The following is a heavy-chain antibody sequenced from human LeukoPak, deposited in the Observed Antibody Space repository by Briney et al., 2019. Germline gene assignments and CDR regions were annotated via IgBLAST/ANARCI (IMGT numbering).Heavy chain of an antibody. Sequence: GSLRLSCAASGFTFSSYWMHRVRQAPGKGLVWVSRINSDGSSTSYADSVKGRFTISRDNAKNTLYLQMNSLRAEDTAVYYCARARFGARTFDYWGQGTLVTVSS. CDR1: GFTFSSYW. J-gene: IGHJ4*02. CDR2: INSDGSST. CDR3: ARARFGARTFDY. V-gene: IGHV3-74*01. D-gene: IGHD3-10*01.